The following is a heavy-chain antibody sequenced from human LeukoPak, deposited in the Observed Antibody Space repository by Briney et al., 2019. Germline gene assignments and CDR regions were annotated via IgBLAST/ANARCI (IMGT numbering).Heavy chain of an antibody. J-gene: IGHJ3*02. V-gene: IGHV3-9*01. CDR1: GFTFDDYA. CDR2: ISWNSGSI. D-gene: IGHD3-10*01. CDR3: AKDKGSGGSSGLFDI. Sequence: PGRSLRLSCAASGFTFDDYAMHWVRQAPGKGLEWVSGISWNSGSIGYADSVKGRFTISRDNAKNSLYLQMNSLRAEDTALYYCAKDKGSGGSSGLFDIWGQGTMVTVSS.